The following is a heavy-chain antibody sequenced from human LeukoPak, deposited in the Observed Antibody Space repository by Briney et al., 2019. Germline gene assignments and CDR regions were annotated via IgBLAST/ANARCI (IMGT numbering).Heavy chain of an antibody. D-gene: IGHD6-19*01. CDR2: INAGNGDT. V-gene: IGHV1-3*03. CDR3: ARATSGWSQFDY. J-gene: IGHJ4*02. CDR1: GYTFTSYT. Sequence: ASVKGSCKASGYTFTSYTIHWVRQAPGQSLEWMGWINAGNGDTKYSQGFQGRVTIARDTSASTAYMELSSLRSEDMAVYYCARATSGWSQFDYWGQGTLVTVSS.